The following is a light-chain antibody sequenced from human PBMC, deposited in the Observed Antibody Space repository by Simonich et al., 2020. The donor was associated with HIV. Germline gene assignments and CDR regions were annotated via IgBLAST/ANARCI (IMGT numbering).Light chain of an antibody. Sequence: QSALTQPPSASGSPGQSVTISCTGPSSDVGGYNYVSWYHKLPGQAPKLMIYQVSKRPSGVPDRFSGSKSGNTASLTVSGLQAEDEADYYCSSYAGSNNLVFGGGTKLTVL. CDR2: QVS. CDR1: SSDVGGYNY. J-gene: IGLJ3*02. V-gene: IGLV2-8*01. CDR3: SSYAGSNNLV.